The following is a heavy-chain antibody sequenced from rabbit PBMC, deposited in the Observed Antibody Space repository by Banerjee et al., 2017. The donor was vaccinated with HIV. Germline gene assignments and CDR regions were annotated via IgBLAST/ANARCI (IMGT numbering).Heavy chain of an antibody. CDR2: IYTGDGNT. Sequence: QSLEESGGDLVKPGASLTLTCKASGFTLSNYWICWVRQAPGKGLEWIACIYTGDGNTHYASWAKGRFTISKTSSTVDLKMTSLTVADTATYFCARDAGSGAYIDGYFNLWGQGTLVTVS. D-gene: IGHD8-1*01. J-gene: IGHJ4*01. CDR1: GFTLSNYW. V-gene: IGHV1S40*01. CDR3: ARDAGSGAYIDGYFNL.